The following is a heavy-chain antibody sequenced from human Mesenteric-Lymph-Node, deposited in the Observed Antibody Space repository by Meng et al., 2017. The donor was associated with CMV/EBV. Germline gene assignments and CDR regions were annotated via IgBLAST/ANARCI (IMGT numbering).Heavy chain of an antibody. D-gene: IGHD1-26*01. J-gene: IGHJ4*02. V-gene: IGHV3-23*01. CDR2: ITGGGDDT. CDR1: GFSFNNYA. Sequence: GESLKISCVASGFSFNNYAMSWVRQAPGRGLEWVSAITGGGDDTYHADSVKGRLTISRDNSKNTLSLQMNSLRAEDTAVYYCAKGSASSRPYYFDYWGRGTLVTVSS. CDR3: AKGSASSRPYYFDY.